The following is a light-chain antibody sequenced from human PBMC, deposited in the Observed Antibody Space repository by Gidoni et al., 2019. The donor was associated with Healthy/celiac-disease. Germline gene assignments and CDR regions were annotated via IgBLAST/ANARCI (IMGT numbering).Light chain of an antibody. V-gene: IGKV1-33*01. Sequence: DIMMTQSPSSLSASAGDRVTITCQASQDISNYLNWYQQKPGKAPKLLIYDASNLDTGVPSRFSGSGSGTDFTFTISSLEPEDIATYYCQQYGNPLYTFGQGTKLEIK. CDR3: QQYGNPLYT. CDR2: DAS. J-gene: IGKJ2*01. CDR1: QDISNY.